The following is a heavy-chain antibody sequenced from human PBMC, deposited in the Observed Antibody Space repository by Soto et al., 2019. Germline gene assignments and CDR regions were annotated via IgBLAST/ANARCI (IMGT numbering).Heavy chain of an antibody. Sequence: QVQLQESGPGLVKPSQTLSLTCTVSGGSISSGGYYWSWIRQHPGKGLEWIGYIYYRGSTYYNPSLKSRVTISVDTPKNQFSLKLSSVTAADTAVYYCAGYCSSTSCYTGTDYWGQGTLVTVSS. J-gene: IGHJ4*02. D-gene: IGHD2-2*02. CDR3: AGYCSSTSCYTGTDY. V-gene: IGHV4-31*03. CDR1: GGSISSGGYY. CDR2: IYYRGST.